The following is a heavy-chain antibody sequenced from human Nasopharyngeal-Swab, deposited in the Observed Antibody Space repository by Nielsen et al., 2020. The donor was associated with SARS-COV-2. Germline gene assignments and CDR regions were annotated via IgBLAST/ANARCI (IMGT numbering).Heavy chain of an antibody. J-gene: IGHJ5*02. CDR2: ISGSGGST. D-gene: IGHD3-9*01. CDR1: GFTFSSYA. Sequence: GESLKISCAASGFTFSSYAMSWVRQAPGKGLEWVPAISGSGGSTYYADSVKGRFTISRDNSKNTLYLQMNSLRAEDTAVYYCAKDPTVLTGYSHNWFDPWGQGTLVTVSS. V-gene: IGHV3-23*01. CDR3: AKDPTVLTGYSHNWFDP.